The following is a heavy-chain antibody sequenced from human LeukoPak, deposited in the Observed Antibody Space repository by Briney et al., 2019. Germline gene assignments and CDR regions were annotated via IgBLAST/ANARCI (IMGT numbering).Heavy chain of an antibody. CDR1: DYSINSGYY. CDR2: IHQNGHT. D-gene: IGHD3-10*01. J-gene: IGHJ4*02. V-gene: IGHV4-38-2*02. CDR3: ARVSRGVLLWFGLIY. Sequence: SETLSLTCSVSDYSINSGYYWGWIRQPPGKGLEWIGSIHQNGHTYYNPSLNSRVTISVDTSKNQFSLKLSSVTAADTAVYYCARVSRGVLLWFGLIYWGQGTLVTVSS.